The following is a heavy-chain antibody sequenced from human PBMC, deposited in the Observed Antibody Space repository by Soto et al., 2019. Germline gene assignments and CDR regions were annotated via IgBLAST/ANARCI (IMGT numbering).Heavy chain of an antibody. CDR3: ARDAGGWYLNY. J-gene: IGHJ4*02. D-gene: IGHD6-19*01. CDR2: ISGSGST. Sequence: SETLSLTCTVSGGSINSYYWNWIRQPPGKGLEWIGYISGSGSTKYSPSLQSRVTMSVDTPRNQVSLRLSSVTAADTAVYYCARDAGGWYLNYWGQGTLVTVSS. V-gene: IGHV4-59*01. CDR1: GGSINSYY.